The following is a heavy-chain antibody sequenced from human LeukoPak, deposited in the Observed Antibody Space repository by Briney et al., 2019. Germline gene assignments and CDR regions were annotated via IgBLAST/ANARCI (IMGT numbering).Heavy chain of an antibody. D-gene: IGHD7-27*01. J-gene: IGHJ5*02. CDR3: ARLTGVLGYWFDP. Sequence: PSETLSLTCTVSGGSISSYYWSWIRQPPGKGLEWIGYIYTSGSTNYNPSLKGRVTISVDTSKNQFSLRLSSVTAADTAVYYCARLTGVLGYWFDPWGQGTLVTVSS. V-gene: IGHV4-4*09. CDR2: IYTSGST. CDR1: GGSISSYY.